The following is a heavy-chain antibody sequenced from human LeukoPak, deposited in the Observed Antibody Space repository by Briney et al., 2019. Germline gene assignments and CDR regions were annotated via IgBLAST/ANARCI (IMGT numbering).Heavy chain of an antibody. V-gene: IGHV1-18*01. CDR2: ISAYNGNT. CDR1: GYTFTSYG. CDR3: ARRSGSYGNNWFDP. J-gene: IGHJ5*02. D-gene: IGHD1-26*01. Sequence: ASVKVSCKASGYTFTSYGISWVRQAPGQGLKWMGWISAYNGNTNYAQKLQGRVTMTTDTSTSTAYMELRSLRSDDTAVYYCARRSGSYGNNWFDPWGQGTLVTVSS.